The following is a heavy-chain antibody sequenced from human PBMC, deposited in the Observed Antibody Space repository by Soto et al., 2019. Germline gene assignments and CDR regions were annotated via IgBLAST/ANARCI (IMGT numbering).Heavy chain of an antibody. V-gene: IGHV3-20*04. CDR2: INWNGGST. CDR3: ARGRGYSYGGYFDY. Sequence: EVQLVESGGGVVRPGGSLRLSCAASGFTFDDYGMSWVRQAPGKGLQWVSGINWNGGSTGYADSVKGRFTISRDNAKNALYLQMNSLRAEDTALYYCARGRGYSYGGYFDYWGQGTLVTVSS. D-gene: IGHD5-18*01. CDR1: GFTFDDYG. J-gene: IGHJ4*02.